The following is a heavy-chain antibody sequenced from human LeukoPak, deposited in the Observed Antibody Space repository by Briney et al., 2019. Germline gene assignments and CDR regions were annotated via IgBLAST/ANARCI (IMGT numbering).Heavy chain of an antibody. J-gene: IGHJ4*02. CDR2: ITRDGGGT. Sequence: PGGSLRLSCAASGFTFDRYTKYWVRQPPGKGLEWVSLITRDGGGTYYADSVKGRFTISRDNSKNTLSLQMSSLRAEDTAVYYCAKSATVGIKAPFDCWGQGALVTVSS. CDR3: AKSATVGIKAPFDC. CDR1: GFTFDRYT. V-gene: IGHV3-43*01. D-gene: IGHD4-11*01.